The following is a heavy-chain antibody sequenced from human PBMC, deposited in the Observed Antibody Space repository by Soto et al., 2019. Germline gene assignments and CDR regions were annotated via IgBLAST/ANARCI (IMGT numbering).Heavy chain of an antibody. J-gene: IGHJ6*02. CDR1: GFTFSSYS. V-gene: IGHV3-21*01. CDR3: ARDEGLWTAYYYYGMDV. D-gene: IGHD5-18*01. Sequence: GGSLRLSCAASGFTFSSYSMNWVRQAPGKGLEWVPSISSSSSYIYYADSVKGRFTISRDNAKNSLYLQMNSLRAEDTAVYYCARDEGLWTAYYYYGMDVWGQGTTVTVSS. CDR2: ISSSSSYI.